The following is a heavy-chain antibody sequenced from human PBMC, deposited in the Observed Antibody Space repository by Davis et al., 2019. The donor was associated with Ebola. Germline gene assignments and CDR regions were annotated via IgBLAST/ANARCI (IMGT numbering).Heavy chain of an antibody. CDR1: GGTFSSYA. CDR3: ARDRGYCSSTSCYYYGMDV. J-gene: IGHJ6*02. Sequence: AASVKVSCKASGGTFSSYAISWVRQAPGQGLEWVGGIIPIFGTANYAQKFQGRVTITADKSTSTAYMELSSLRSEDTAVYYCARDRGYCSSTSCYYYGMDVWGQGTTVTVSS. D-gene: IGHD2-2*01. V-gene: IGHV1-69*06. CDR2: IIPIFGTA.